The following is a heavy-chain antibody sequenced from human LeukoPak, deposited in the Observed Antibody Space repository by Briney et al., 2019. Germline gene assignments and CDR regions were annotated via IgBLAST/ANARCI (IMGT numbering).Heavy chain of an antibody. D-gene: IGHD5-18*01. CDR1: GFTFSSYS. J-gene: IGHJ4*02. V-gene: IGHV3-21*01. CDR2: ISSSSSYI. CDR3: AKDRGGYSYIFDY. Sequence: GGSLRLSCAASGFTFSSYSMNWVRQAPGKGLEWVSSISSSSSYIYYADSVKGRFTISRDNSKNTLYLQMNSLRAEDTAVFYCAKDRGGYSYIFDYWGQGTLVTASS.